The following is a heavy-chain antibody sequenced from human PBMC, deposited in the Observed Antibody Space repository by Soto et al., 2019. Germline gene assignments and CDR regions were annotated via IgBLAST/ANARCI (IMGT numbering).Heavy chain of an antibody. V-gene: IGHV3-23*01. Sequence: VGSLRLSCAASGFTFSSYAMSWVRQAPGKGLEWVSAISGSGGSTYYADSVKGRFTISRDNSKNTLYLQMNSLRAEDTAVYYCAKDHGVDILTGYFAYCGQGTLVTVSS. J-gene: IGHJ4*02. CDR3: AKDHGVDILTGYFAY. CDR2: ISGSGGST. D-gene: IGHD3-9*01. CDR1: GFTFSSYA.